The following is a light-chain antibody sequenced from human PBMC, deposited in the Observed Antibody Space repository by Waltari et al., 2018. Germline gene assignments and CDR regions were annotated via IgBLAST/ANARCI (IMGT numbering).Light chain of an antibody. V-gene: IGKV1-39*01. J-gene: IGKJ1*01. CDR1: QYIGNY. Sequence: DLQMHQSPTSLTASVGDRIAITCRASQYIGNYLDWFQQKPGKAPRALIYGASSLESGVPSRFSGSGSGTDFTLTISSLQPEDFATYFCQQSNTIPWTFGQGTKVEIK. CDR2: GAS. CDR3: QQSNTIPWT.